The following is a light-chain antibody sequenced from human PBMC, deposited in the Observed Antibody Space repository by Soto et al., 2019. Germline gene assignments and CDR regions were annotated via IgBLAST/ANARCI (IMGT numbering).Light chain of an antibody. V-gene: IGKV1-17*01. CDR1: QGIRNG. CDR3: LQYDSYPWT. Sequence: DVQMSQSPASLSASAGYRINITCRASQGIRNGLGWYQQKSGKAPKSLIYAASSLQSGVPSRFRGSGSGAEFTLTVSSLQPEDFETYYCLQYDSYPWTFGQGTKVDIK. CDR2: AAS. J-gene: IGKJ1*01.